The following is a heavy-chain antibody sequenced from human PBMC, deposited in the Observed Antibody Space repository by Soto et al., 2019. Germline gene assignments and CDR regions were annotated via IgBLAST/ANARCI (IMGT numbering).Heavy chain of an antibody. CDR2: MNPNSGNT. Sequence: ASVKVSCKASGYTFTSYDINWVRQATGQGLEWMGWMNPNSGNTGYAQKFQGRVTMTRNTSISTAYMELSSLRSEDTAVYYCARDRVRRYYYDSSGYGHFDYWGQGTLVTVSS. CDR3: ARDRVRRYYYDSSGYGHFDY. CDR1: GYTFTSYD. V-gene: IGHV1-8*01. J-gene: IGHJ4*02. D-gene: IGHD3-22*01.